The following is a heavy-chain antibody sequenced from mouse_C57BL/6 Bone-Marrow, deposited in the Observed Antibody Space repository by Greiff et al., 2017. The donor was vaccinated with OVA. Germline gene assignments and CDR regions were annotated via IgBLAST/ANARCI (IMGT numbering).Heavy chain of an antibody. J-gene: IGHJ2*01. CDR1: GFTFSDYG. Sequence: DVKVEESGGGLVKPGGSLKLSCAASGFTFSDYGMHWVRQAPEKGLEWVAYISSGSSTIYYADTVKGRFTISRDNAKNTLFLQMTSLRSEDTAMYYCARPGYYYGSRGAFDYWGQGTTLTVSS. D-gene: IGHD1-1*01. V-gene: IGHV5-17*01. CDR2: ISSGSSTI. CDR3: ARPGYYYGSRGAFDY.